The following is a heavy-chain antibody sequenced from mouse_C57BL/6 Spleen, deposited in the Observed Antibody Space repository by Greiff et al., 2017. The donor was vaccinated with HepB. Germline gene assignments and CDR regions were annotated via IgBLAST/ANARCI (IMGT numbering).Heavy chain of an antibody. CDR3: ARERDYYGSSYVDY. D-gene: IGHD1-1*01. J-gene: IGHJ2*01. CDR1: GFTFSSYA. V-gene: IGHV5-4*01. Sequence: DVMLVESGGGLVKPGGSLKLSCAASGFTFSSYAMSWVRQTPEKRLEWVATISDGGSYTYYPDNVKGRFTISRDNAKNNLYLQMSHLKSEDTAMYYCARERDYYGSSYVDYWGQGTTLTVSS. CDR2: ISDGGSYT.